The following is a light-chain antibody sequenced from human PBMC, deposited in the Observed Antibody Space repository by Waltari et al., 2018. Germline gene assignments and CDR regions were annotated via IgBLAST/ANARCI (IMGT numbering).Light chain of an antibody. Sequence: AIRITQSPSSLSASKGDRVTITCRASQGISSYLAWYQQKPGKAPKLLIYGASTLQSGVPSRFSGSGSGTDFTLTISCLQSEDFATYYCQQYHNYPFFGGGTRVEIK. CDR1: QGISSY. V-gene: IGKV1-8*01. CDR2: GAS. J-gene: IGKJ4*01. CDR3: QQYHNYPF.